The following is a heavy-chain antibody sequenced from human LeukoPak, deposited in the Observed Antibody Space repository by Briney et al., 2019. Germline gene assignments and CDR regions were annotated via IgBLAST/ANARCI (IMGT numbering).Heavy chain of an antibody. CDR1: GFTFSTYG. J-gene: IGHJ4*02. CDR2: ISSTGSYI. Sequence: PGGSLRLSCAASGFTFSTYGMSWVRQAPGKGLEWVSSISSTGSYIYYADSVKGRFTISRDNTKSSLYLQMNSLRAEDTAVYYCARDAGTASVPGYWGQGTLVTVSS. V-gene: IGHV3-21*01. D-gene: IGHD5-18*01. CDR3: ARDAGTASVPGY.